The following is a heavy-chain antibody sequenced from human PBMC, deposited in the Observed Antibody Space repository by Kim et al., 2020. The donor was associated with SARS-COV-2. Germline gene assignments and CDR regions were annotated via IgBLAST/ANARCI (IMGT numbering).Heavy chain of an antibody. CDR2: IYYSGST. Sequence: SETLSLTCTVSGGSISSGGYYWSWIRQHPGKGLEWIGYIYYSGSTYYNPSLKSRVTISVDTSKNQFSLKLSSVTAADTAVYYCARGTVAGRGVMGPRSRDYWGQGTLVTVSS. CDR1: GGSISSGGYY. J-gene: IGHJ4*02. V-gene: IGHV4-31*03. D-gene: IGHD6-19*01. CDR3: ARGTVAGRGVMGPRSRDY.